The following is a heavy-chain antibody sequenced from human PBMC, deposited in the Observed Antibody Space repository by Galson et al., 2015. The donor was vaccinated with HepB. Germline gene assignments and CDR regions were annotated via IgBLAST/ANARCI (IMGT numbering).Heavy chain of an antibody. CDR2: INPGNGNT. V-gene: IGHV1-3*01. D-gene: IGHD3-3*01. Sequence: SVTVSCKASGSTFTTYPIHWVRQAPGQRPEWMGWINPGNGNTRYSQKFRGRVTFTSDTSVTTAFMDLSSLRSEDTALYFCARVPFGAMDYWGQGTLVTVSS. CDR3: ARVPFGAMDY. CDR1: GSTFTTYP. J-gene: IGHJ4*02.